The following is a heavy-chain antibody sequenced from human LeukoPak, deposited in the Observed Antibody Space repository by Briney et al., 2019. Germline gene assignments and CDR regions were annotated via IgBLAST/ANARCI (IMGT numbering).Heavy chain of an antibody. Sequence: SETLSLTCTVSGYSISSGYYWGWIRQPPGKGLEWIGSIYHSGSTYYNPSLKSRVTISVDTSKNQFSLKLSSVTAADTAVYYCARDGRRDGYNYRDYWGQGTLVTVSS. CDR3: ARDGRRDGYNYRDY. D-gene: IGHD5-24*01. CDR2: IYHSGST. J-gene: IGHJ4*02. V-gene: IGHV4-38-2*02. CDR1: GYSISSGYY.